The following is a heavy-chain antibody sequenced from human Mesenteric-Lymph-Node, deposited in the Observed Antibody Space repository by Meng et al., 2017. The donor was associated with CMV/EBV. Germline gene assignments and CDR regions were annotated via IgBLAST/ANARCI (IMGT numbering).Heavy chain of an antibody. Sequence: GESLKISCAASGFTFSSYAMHWVRQAPGKGLEWVAVISYDGSNKYYADSVKGRFTISRDNSKNTLYLQMNSLRAEDTAVYYCARDMTYDFPYYYYGMDVWGQGTTVTVS. CDR2: ISYDGSNK. J-gene: IGHJ6*02. D-gene: IGHD3-3*01. CDR3: ARDMTYDFPYYYYGMDV. V-gene: IGHV3-30*04. CDR1: GFTFSSYA.